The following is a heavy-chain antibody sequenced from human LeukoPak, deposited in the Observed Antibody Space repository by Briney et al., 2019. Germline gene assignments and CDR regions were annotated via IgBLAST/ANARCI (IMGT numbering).Heavy chain of an antibody. CDR3: ARWNSYGFGEFHY. CDR1: GGSFSGYY. Sequence: PSETLSLTCAVYGGSFSGYYWSWIRQPPGKGLEWIGEINHSGSTNYNPSLKSRVTISVDTSKNQFSLKLSSVTAADTAVYYCARWNSYGFGEFHYWGQGTLVTVSS. V-gene: IGHV4-34*01. CDR2: INHSGST. J-gene: IGHJ4*02. D-gene: IGHD5-18*01.